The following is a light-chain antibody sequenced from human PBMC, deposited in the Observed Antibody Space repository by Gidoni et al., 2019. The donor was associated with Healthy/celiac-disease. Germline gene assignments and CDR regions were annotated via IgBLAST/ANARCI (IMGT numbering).Light chain of an antibody. J-gene: IGKJ1*01. CDR1: QRVSSN. Sequence: EIVMTQSLATLSVSPAERATLSCRASQRVSSNLAWYQQQPGQAPGLLLNDASTRATSIPAGFSSSGSGTEFTLTISSRQAEDFAVYYCQQYNNWPPRTFGQGTKVEIK. CDR3: QQYNNWPPRT. CDR2: DAS. V-gene: IGKV3-15*01.